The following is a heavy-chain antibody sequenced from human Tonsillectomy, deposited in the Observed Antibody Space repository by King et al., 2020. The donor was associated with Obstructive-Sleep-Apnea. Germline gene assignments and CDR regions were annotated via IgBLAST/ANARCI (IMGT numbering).Heavy chain of an antibody. J-gene: IGHJ4*02. CDR1: GYTFTSYA. Sequence: VQLVQSGSELKKPGASVMISCKASGYTFTSYAMNWLRQAPGQGLEWMGWINTNTGNPTYVQGFTGRVFFALATSVITAYLQISSLKAEDTAVYYCARDSYYDTSGYQYYFDYWGQGTLVTVSS. D-gene: IGHD3-22*01. CDR3: ARDSYYDTSGYQYYFDY. V-gene: IGHV7-4-1*02. CDR2: INTNTGNP.